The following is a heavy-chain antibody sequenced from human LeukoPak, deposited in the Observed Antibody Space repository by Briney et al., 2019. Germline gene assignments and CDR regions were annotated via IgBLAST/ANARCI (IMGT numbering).Heavy chain of an antibody. Sequence: HGESLKISCKGSGYSFTSYWIGWVRQMPGKGLEWMGIIYPGDSGTRYSPSFQGQVTISADKSISTAYLQWSSLKASDTAMYYCARQKPGIAAAGGAFDIWGQGTMVTVSS. J-gene: IGHJ3*02. CDR1: GYSFTSYW. D-gene: IGHD6-13*01. V-gene: IGHV5-51*01. CDR3: ARQKPGIAAAGGAFDI. CDR2: IYPGDSGT.